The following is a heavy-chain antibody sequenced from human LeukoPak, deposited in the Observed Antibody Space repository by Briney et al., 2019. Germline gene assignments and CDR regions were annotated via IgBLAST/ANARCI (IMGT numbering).Heavy chain of an antibody. D-gene: IGHD2-21*01. J-gene: IGHJ5*01. CDR3: ARHYCGADCYPDS. V-gene: IGHV4-38-2*01. Sequence: SETLSLTCAVSGYSISSGYYWGWIRQPPGKGLEWIGSIHHSGSAYYNASLKSRVTISVDTSKNQISLKLSSVTAADTAVYYCARHYCGADCYPDSWGQGTLVTVSS. CDR2: IHHSGSA. CDR1: GYSISSGYY.